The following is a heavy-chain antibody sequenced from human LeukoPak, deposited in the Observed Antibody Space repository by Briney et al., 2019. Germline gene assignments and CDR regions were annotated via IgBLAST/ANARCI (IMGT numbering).Heavy chain of an antibody. D-gene: IGHD6-13*01. J-gene: IGHJ6*02. CDR1: GFIFEDYA. CDR2: ISWNSEI. CDR3: AKGAAGTMLFYYGMNA. V-gene: IGHV3-9*01. Sequence: GGSLRLSCVVSGFIFEDYAMHWVRQAPGKGLEWVSGISWNSEIGYADSVEGRFTISRDNAKNSLYLQMNSLRPEGTALYYCAKGAAGTMLFYYGMNAWGQGTTVTVSS.